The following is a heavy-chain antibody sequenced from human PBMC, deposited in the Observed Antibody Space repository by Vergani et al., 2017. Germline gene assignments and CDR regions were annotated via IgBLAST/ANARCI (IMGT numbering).Heavy chain of an antibody. V-gene: IGHV3-73*02. J-gene: IGHJ3*02. CDR3: ARGGDSANAFDI. D-gene: IGHD4/OR15-4a*01. CDR1: GFTFSGSA. CDR2: IRSKANSYAT. Sequence: EVQLVESGGGLVQPGGSLKLSCAASGFTFSGSAMHWVRQASGKGLEWVGRIRSKANSYATAYAASVKGRFTISRDDSKNTLYLQMNSLRAEDTAVYYCARGGDSANAFDIWGQGTMVTVSS.